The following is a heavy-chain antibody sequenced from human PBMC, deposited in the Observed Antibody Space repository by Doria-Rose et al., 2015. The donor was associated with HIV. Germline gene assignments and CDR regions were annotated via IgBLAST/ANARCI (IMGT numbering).Heavy chain of an antibody. V-gene: IGHV4-34*01. CDR3: ARWAPIYDIVMMYLAFDI. Sequence: WIRQPPGKGLEWIGEINHSGSTNYNPSLKRRVTISVDTSKNQFSLKLTSVTAADTAVYYCARWAPIYDIVMMYLAFDIWGQGTMVTVSS. J-gene: IGHJ3*02. D-gene: IGHD2-15*01. CDR2: INHSGST.